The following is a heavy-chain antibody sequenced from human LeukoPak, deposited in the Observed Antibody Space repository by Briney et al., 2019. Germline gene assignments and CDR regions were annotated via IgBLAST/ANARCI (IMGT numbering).Heavy chain of an antibody. CDR2: IGNDVNNK. CDR1: GFAFSSYA. D-gene: IGHD6-19*01. J-gene: IGHJ1*01. V-gene: IGHV3-30*14. Sequence: GGSLRLSCAASGFAFSSYAMHWVRQAPGKGPEWVALIGNDVNNKHYADSVKGRFTISRDNSKNTLYLQMGSLRPEDMAVYYCARVDSGSACASWGQGILVTVSS. CDR3: ARVDSGSACAS.